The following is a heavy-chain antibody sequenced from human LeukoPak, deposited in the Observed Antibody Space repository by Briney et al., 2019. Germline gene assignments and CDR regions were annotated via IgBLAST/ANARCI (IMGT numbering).Heavy chain of an antibody. Sequence: GPLRLSCSASGFTFSSDAMSWVRPAPGKGLEWVSSISGSGSSTYYADSVKGRFTISRDNSKNTLYLQMKSLRAEDTAVYYCAKREGVAVTGTPYFDYWGQGTLVTVSS. CDR1: GFTFSSDA. D-gene: IGHD6-19*01. CDR2: ISGSGSST. V-gene: IGHV3-23*01. CDR3: AKREGVAVTGTPYFDY. J-gene: IGHJ4*02.